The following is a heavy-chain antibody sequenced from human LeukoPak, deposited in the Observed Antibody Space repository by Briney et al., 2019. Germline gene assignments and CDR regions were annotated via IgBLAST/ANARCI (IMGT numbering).Heavy chain of an antibody. J-gene: IGHJ4*02. CDR2: ISGSGGST. CDR3: ARFGSGRGSYYFGY. CDR1: GFTFSSYA. V-gene: IGHV3-23*01. D-gene: IGHD1-26*01. Sequence: PGGSLRLSCAASGFTFSSYAMSWVRQAPGKGLEWVSAISGSGGSTYYADSVKGRFTISRDNAKNSLYLQMNSLRAEDTAVYYCARFGSGRGSYYFGYWGQGTLVTVSS.